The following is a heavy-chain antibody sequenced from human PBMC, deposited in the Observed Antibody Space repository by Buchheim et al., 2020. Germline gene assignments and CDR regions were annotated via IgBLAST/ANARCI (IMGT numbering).Heavy chain of an antibody. CDR1: GFTFSSYE. CDR3: ARESFYYDGGGYYPPSHYIDV. Sequence: EVQLVESGGGLVQPGGSLRLSCAASGFTFSSYEMNWVRQAPGKGLEWVSYISSSGSSRYYADSVKGRFTLSRDNAKNSLFLQMNSLRAEDTAVYYCARESFYYDGGGYYPPSHYIDVWGKGTT. CDR2: ISSSGSSR. V-gene: IGHV3-48*03. J-gene: IGHJ6*03. D-gene: IGHD3-22*01.